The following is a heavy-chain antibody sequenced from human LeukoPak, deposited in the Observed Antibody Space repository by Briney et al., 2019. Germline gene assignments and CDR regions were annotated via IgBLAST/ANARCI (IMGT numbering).Heavy chain of an antibody. J-gene: IGHJ4*02. V-gene: IGHV3-30*18. CDR3: AKGGYCSSTSCYE. D-gene: IGHD2-2*01. Sequence: GGSLRLSCAASGFTFSSYGMHWVRQAPGKGLEWVAVISYDGSNKYYADSVKGRFTISRDSSKNTLYLQMNSLRAEDTAVYYCAKGGYCSSTSCYEWGQGTLVTVSS. CDR1: GFTFSSYG. CDR2: ISYDGSNK.